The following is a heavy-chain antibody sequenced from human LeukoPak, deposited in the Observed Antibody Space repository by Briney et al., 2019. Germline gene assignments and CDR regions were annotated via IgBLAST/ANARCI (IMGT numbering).Heavy chain of an antibody. Sequence: SETLSLTCALYGGSFADYYWSWVRQSPGKGLEWIGEINHSGTKRYNLSLKSRLVMSIDTSKNQFSLRLSSVTAADTAVYYCARHGYSSGLYYFDYWGQGTLVTVSS. V-gene: IGHV4-34*01. J-gene: IGHJ4*02. D-gene: IGHD6-19*01. CDR3: ARHGYSSGLYYFDY. CDR1: GGSFADYY. CDR2: INHSGTK.